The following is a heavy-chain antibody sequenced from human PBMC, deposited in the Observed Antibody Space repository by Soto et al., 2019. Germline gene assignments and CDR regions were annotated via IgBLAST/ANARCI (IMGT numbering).Heavy chain of an antibody. CDR1: GGSISSSSYY. D-gene: IGHD1-26*01. V-gene: IGHV4-39*01. CDR2: IYYSGST. Sequence: PSETLSLTCTVSGGSISSSSYYWGWIRQPPGKGLEWIGSIYYSGSTYYNPSLKSRVTISVDTSKNQFSLKLSSVTAADTAVYYCARLVGNYGYNWFDPWGQGTLVTVSS. CDR3: ARLVGNYGYNWFDP. J-gene: IGHJ5*02.